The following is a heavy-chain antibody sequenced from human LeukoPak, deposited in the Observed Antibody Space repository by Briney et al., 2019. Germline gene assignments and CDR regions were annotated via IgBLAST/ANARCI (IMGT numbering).Heavy chain of an antibody. CDR2: IVPDGSEK. Sequence: GGSLRLSCAASGFTFSSYWMTWVRQAPGKGLEWVANIVPDGSEKYYVESVRGRFTISRDNAKNSLYLQMKSLGAEDTAVYYCARVEALYNSGSVWAYWGQGTLVTVSS. CDR1: GFTFSSYW. D-gene: IGHD3-10*01. CDR3: ARVEALYNSGSVWAY. V-gene: IGHV3-7*01. J-gene: IGHJ4*02.